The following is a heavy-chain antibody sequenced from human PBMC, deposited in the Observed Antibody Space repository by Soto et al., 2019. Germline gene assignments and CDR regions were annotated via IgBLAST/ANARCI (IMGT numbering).Heavy chain of an antibody. CDR2: INAGNGNT. V-gene: IGHV1-3*01. CDR3: ARDPGYRYGYK. D-gene: IGHD5-18*01. Sequence: QVQLVQSGAEVKKPGASVKVSCKASGYTFTSYAMHWVRQAPGQRLEWMGWINAGNGNTKYSQKFQGRVTITRDTSANTGHMELSNLRSEETAGYYCARDPGYRYGYKWGQGTLVTVSS. CDR1: GYTFTSYA. J-gene: IGHJ4*02.